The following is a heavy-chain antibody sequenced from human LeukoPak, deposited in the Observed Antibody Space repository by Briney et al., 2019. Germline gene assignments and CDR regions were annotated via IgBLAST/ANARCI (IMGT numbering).Heavy chain of an antibody. J-gene: IGHJ4*02. Sequence: GGSLRLSCAASGFTFSSYAMSWVRQAPGKGREGVSAISGSGGSTYYADSVKGRFTMSRDNSKTTLYLKMNSLRAEDTAVYYCAKDISRHVDTAYFDYWGQGTLVTVSS. V-gene: IGHV3-23*01. D-gene: IGHD5-18*01. CDR1: GFTFSSYA. CDR2: ISGSGGST. CDR3: AKDISRHVDTAYFDY.